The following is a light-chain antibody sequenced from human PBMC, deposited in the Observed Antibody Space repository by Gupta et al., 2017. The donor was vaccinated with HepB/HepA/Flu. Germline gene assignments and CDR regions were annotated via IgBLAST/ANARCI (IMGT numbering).Light chain of an antibody. CDR2: EVS. Sequence: QSALTQPASVSGSPGQSIPISCTGTSSDVGSYNLVSWYQQHPGKAPKLMIYEVSKRPSGVSNRFSGSKSGNTASLTISGLQAEDEADYYCCSYAGSNTYVFGTETKVTVL. J-gene: IGLJ1*01. V-gene: IGLV2-23*02. CDR1: SSDVGSYNL. CDR3: CSYAGSNTYV.